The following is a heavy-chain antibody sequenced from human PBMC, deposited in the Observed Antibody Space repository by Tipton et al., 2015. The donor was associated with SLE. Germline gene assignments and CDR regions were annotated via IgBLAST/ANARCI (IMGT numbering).Heavy chain of an antibody. CDR3: ARDEYRYDATGYHLLGHFDF. D-gene: IGHD3-22*01. Sequence: TLSLTCAVYGVSFSGYYWSWIRQPPGKGLEWIGSMYYSGSTHYNPSLKSRVTISVDTSKNQFSLKLSSVTAADTAVYYCARDEYRYDATGYHLLGHFDFWGQGTLVTVSS. CDR1: GVSFSGYY. V-gene: IGHV4-34*09. CDR2: MYYSGST. J-gene: IGHJ4*02.